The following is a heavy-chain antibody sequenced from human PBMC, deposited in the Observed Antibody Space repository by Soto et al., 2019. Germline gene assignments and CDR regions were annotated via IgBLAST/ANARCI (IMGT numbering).Heavy chain of an antibody. D-gene: IGHD5-18*01. Sequence: HPGGSLRLSCAASGFTFSSYAMHWVRQAPGKGLEWVAVISYDGSNKYYADSVKGRFTISRDNSKNTLYLQMNSLRAEDTAVYYCARDRLPLVSYYYFDYWGQGTLVTVSS. V-gene: IGHV3-30-3*01. CDR1: GFTFSSYA. CDR3: ARDRLPLVSYYYFDY. J-gene: IGHJ4*02. CDR2: ISYDGSNK.